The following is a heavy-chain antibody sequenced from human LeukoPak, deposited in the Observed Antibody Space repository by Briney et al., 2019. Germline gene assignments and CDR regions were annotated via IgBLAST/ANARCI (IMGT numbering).Heavy chain of an antibody. CDR1: GYSISSGYY. CDR3: ARGVTTWGAYYFDY. Sequence: SETLSLTCTVSGYSISSGYYWGWIRQPPGKGLEWIGSIYHSGSTYYNPSLKSRVTISVDTSKNQFSLKLSSVTAADTAVYYCARGVTTWGAYYFDYWGQGTLVTVSS. J-gene: IGHJ4*02. V-gene: IGHV4-38-2*02. D-gene: IGHD1-26*01. CDR2: IYHSGST.